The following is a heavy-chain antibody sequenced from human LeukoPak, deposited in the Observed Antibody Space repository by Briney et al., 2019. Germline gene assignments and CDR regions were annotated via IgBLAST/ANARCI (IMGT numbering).Heavy chain of an antibody. J-gene: IGHJ4*02. CDR2: IIPIFGTA. V-gene: IGHV1-69*05. CDR3: AREGIAVGGLGY. Sequence: SVTVSCKASGGTFSSYAISWVRQAPGQGLEWMGRIIPIFGTANYAQKFQGRVTITTDESTSTAYMELSSLRSEDTAVYYCAREGIAVGGLGYWGQGTLVTVSS. D-gene: IGHD6-19*01. CDR1: GGTFSSYA.